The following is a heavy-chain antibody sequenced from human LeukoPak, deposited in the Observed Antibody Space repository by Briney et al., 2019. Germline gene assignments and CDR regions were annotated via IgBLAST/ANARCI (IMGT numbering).Heavy chain of an antibody. CDR3: TAQWLVQGY. D-gene: IGHD6-19*01. CDR2: ISYDGSNK. J-gene: IGHJ4*02. V-gene: IGHV3-30-3*01. CDR1: GFTFSSYA. Sequence: GGSLRLSCAASGFTFSSYAMHWVRQAPGQGLEWVAVISYDGSNKYYADSVKGRFTISRDNSKNTLYLQMNSLRAEDTAVYYCTAQWLVQGYWGQGTLVTVSS.